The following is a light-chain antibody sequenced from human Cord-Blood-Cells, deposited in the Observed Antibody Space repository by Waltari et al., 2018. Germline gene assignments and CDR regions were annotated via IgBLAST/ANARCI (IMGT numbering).Light chain of an antibody. Sequence: EIVMTQSPATLSVSPGERATLSCRDSQCVSSNLAWYQQKPGQAPRLLIYGASSRATGIPARFSGSGSGTDFTLTISSLQSEDFSVYYCQQYNNWPLTFGGGTKVEIK. CDR3: QQYNNWPLT. CDR2: GAS. CDR1: QCVSSN. V-gene: IGKV3-15*01. J-gene: IGKJ4*01.